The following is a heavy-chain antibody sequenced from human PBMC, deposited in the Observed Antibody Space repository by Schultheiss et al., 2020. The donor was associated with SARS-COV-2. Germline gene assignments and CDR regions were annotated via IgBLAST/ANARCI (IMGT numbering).Heavy chain of an antibody. V-gene: IGHV4-59*12. CDR1: GGSISSYY. D-gene: IGHD4-17*01. CDR2: IYYSGST. Sequence: SETLSLTCTVSGGSISSYYWSWIRQPPGKGLEWIGYIYYSGSTNYNPSLKSRVTISVDTSKNQFSLKLSSVTAADTAVYYCTRRRSTVTTYRQWDGMDVWGQGTTVTVSS. J-gene: IGHJ6*02. CDR3: TRRRSTVTTYRQWDGMDV.